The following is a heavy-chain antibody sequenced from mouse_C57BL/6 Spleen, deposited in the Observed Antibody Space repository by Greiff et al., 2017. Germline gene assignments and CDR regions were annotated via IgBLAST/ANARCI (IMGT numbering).Heavy chain of an antibody. CDR1: GYTFTDYE. J-gene: IGHJ3*01. CDR3: TRRNYDYDEWFAY. V-gene: IGHV1-15*01. CDR2: IDPETGGT. Sequence: QVQLQQSGAELVRPGASVTLSCKASGYTFTDYEMHWVKQTPVHGLEWIGAIDPETGGTAYNQKFKGKAILTADKSSSTAYMELRSLTSEDSAVYYCTRRNYDYDEWFAYWGQGTLVTVSA. D-gene: IGHD2-4*01.